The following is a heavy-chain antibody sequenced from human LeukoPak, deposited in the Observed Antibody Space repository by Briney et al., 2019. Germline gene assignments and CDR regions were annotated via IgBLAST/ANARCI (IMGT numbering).Heavy chain of an antibody. V-gene: IGHV1-2*02. D-gene: IGHD6-19*01. CDR1: GYTFTGYY. CDR3: ARAVDSSGWYGPDYYYYGMDV. Sequence: GASVKVSCKASGYTFTGYYLHWVRQAPGLGLEWMGWVNPNSGGTNYAQKFQGRVIMTRDTSISTIYMELSRLRSDDTAVYYCARAVDSSGWYGPDYYYYGMDVWGQGTTVTVSS. J-gene: IGHJ6*02. CDR2: VNPNSGGT.